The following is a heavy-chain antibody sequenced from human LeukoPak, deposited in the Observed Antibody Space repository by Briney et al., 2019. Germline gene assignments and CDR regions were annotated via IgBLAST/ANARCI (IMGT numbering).Heavy chain of an antibody. CDR3: ARCLCSSTSCTPPDY. CDR1: GGTFSSYA. J-gene: IGHJ4*02. D-gene: IGHD2-2*01. CDR2: IIPIFGTA. V-gene: IGHV1-69*05. Sequence: SVKVSCKASGGTFSSYAISWMRQAPGQGLEWMGGIIPIFGTANYAQKFQGRVTITTDESTSTAYMELSSLRSEDTAVYYCARCLCSSTSCTPPDYWGQGTLVTVSS.